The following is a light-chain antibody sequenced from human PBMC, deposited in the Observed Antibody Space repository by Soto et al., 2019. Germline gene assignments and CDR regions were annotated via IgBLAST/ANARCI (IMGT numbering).Light chain of an antibody. V-gene: IGLV2-14*01. CDR3: SSYTTSTIWV. J-gene: IGLJ7*01. CDR2: EVS. Sequence: QSVLTQPASVSGSPGQSITISCTGTSSDVGGYKYVSWYQQHPGKAPKLMIYEVSNRPSGVSNRFSGSKSGSTASLTISGLQAEDEADYYCSSYTTSTIWVFGGGTQLTVL. CDR1: SSDVGGYKY.